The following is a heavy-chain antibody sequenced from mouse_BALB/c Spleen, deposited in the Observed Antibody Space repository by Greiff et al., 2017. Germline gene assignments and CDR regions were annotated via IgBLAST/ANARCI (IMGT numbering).Heavy chain of an antibody. Sequence: VQLQQSGTVLARPGASVKMSCKASGYTFTSYWVHWVKQRPGQGLEWIGALSPGNSDTSSNQKFKGKAKLTAVTSTSTAYMELSSLTNEDSAVYYCTRGDYYGSEGYCDYWGQGTTLTVSS. CDR1: GYTFTSYW. J-gene: IGHJ2*01. D-gene: IGHD1-1*01. CDR3: TRGDYYGSEGYCDY. V-gene: IGHV1-5*01. CDR2: LSPGNSDT.